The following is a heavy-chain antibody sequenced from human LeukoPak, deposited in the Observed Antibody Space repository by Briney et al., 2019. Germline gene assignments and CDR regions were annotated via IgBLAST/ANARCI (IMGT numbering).Heavy chain of an antibody. CDR3: ARLLSGLGYGMDV. V-gene: IGHV4-59*12. CDR2: IYYSGST. CDR1: GGSINNFY. D-gene: IGHD3/OR15-3a*01. Sequence: SETLTLTCTVSGGSINNFYWSWIRQPPGKGLEWIGQIYYSGSTNYSPPLKSRVTISVDRSKNQFSLKLSSVTAADTAVYYCARLLSGLGYGMDVWGQGTTVTVSS. J-gene: IGHJ6*02.